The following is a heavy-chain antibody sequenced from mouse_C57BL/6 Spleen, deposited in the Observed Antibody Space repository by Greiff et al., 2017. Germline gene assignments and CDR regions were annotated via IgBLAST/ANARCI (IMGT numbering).Heavy chain of an antibody. CDR1: GYAFSSSW. D-gene: IGHD3-1*01. V-gene: IGHV1-82*01. J-gene: IGHJ2*01. CDR2: IYPGDGDT. CDR3: ARSGGFDY. Sequence: QVQLQQSGPELVKPGASVKISCKASGYAFSSSWMNWVKQRPGKGLEWIGRIYPGDGDTNYNGKFKGKATLTADKPSSTAYMQLSSLTSEDSAVYFCARSGGFDYWGQGTTLTVSS.